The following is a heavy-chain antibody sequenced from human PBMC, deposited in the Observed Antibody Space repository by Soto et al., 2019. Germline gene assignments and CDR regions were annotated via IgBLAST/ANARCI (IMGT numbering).Heavy chain of an antibody. J-gene: IGHJ4*02. Sequence: QVQLQELGPGLVKPSETLSLTCTVSGGSISSYYWSWIRQPPGKGLEWIGYIYYSGSTNYNPSLKSRVTISVDTSKNQFSLKLSSVTAADTAVYYCARWYGGSLDYWGQGTLVTVSS. CDR3: ARWYGGSLDY. D-gene: IGHD4-17*01. CDR2: IYYSGST. V-gene: IGHV4-59*01. CDR1: GGSISSYY.